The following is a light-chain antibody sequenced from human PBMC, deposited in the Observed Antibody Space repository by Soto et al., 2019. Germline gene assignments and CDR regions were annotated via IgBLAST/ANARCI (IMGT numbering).Light chain of an antibody. CDR1: QGISSA. J-gene: IGKJ4*01. Sequence: AIQLTQSPSSLSASVGDRVTITCRASQGISSALAWYQQKPGKAPKLLIYDASSFESGVPSRFSGSGSGTDFTLTISSLQPEDFQTYYCQQYNSYLRTFGGGTKVEIK. CDR3: QQYNSYLRT. CDR2: DAS. V-gene: IGKV1-13*02.